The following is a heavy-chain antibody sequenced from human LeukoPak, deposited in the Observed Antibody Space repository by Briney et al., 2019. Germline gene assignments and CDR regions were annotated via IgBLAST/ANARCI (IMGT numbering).Heavy chain of an antibody. CDR1: GGTFRSYG. D-gene: IGHD5-12*01. CDR2: ISSDGNDK. V-gene: IGHV3-30*03. J-gene: IGHJ4*02. CDR3: TTKVARGNSGDDYDD. Sequence: PAGALTLSCAVSGGTFRSYGMHWVRQAPGKGLEWVALISSDGNDKLYGHSVRGRFTISRDNSKSTLYLKMNSVTAEDTAVYYCTTKVARGNSGDDYDDWGQGTLVTVSS.